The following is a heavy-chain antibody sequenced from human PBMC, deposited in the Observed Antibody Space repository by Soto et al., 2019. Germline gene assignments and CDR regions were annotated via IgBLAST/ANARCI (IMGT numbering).Heavy chain of an antibody. D-gene: IGHD3-22*01. Sequence: HPGGSLRLSCAASGFTFSTYNMNWVRQAPGKGLEWVSYISDSSSTIHYADSVKGRFTISRDNAKNSLYLQMNSLRAEDTALYYCARDDYPYYDDSSGYHFDYWGQGALVTVSS. V-gene: IGHV3-48*01. CDR3: ARDDYPYYDDSSGYHFDY. J-gene: IGHJ4*02. CDR1: GFTFSTYN. CDR2: ISDSSSTI.